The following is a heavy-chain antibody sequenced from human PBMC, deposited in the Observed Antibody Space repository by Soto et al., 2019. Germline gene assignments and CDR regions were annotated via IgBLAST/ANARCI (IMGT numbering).Heavy chain of an antibody. CDR3: ASGLFYGEVDY. J-gene: IGHJ4*02. V-gene: IGHV4-61*01. Sequence: SETLSLTCTVSGGSVSSGSYYWSWIRQPPGKGLEWIGYIYYSGSTNYNPSLKSRVTISVDTSKNQFSLKLSSVTAADTAVYYCASGLFYGEVDYWGQGTLVTVSS. CDR1: GGSVSSGSYY. CDR2: IYYSGST. D-gene: IGHD4-17*01.